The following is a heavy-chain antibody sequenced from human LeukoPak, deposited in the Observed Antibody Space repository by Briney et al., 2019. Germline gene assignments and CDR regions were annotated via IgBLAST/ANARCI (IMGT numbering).Heavy chain of an antibody. J-gene: IGHJ4*02. D-gene: IGHD1-26*01. CDR3: AREGATTQNFDY. V-gene: IGHV4-30-4*01. CDR2: IYYSGST. CDR1: GGSISSGDYY. Sequence: SETLSLTCTVSGGSISSGDYYWSWIRQPPGKGLEWIGYIYYSGSTYYNPSLKSRVTISVDTSKNQFSLKLSSVTAADTAVYYCAREGATTQNFDYWGQGTLVTVSS.